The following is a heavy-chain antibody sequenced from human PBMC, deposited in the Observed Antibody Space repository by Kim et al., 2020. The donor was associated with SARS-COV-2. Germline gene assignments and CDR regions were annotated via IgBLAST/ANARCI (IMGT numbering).Heavy chain of an antibody. Sequence: YYAESVKGRFTISRDNSQNTVFLEMNNLGGDDSGMYFCAKSDTTGYTNLEDWGQGTLVTVSS. D-gene: IGHD3-22*01. J-gene: IGHJ1*01. V-gene: IGHV3-23*05. CDR3: AKSDTTGYTNLED.